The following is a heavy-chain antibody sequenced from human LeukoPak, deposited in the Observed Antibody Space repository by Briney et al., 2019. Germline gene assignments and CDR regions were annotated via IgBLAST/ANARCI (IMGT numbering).Heavy chain of an antibody. CDR3: ARDARYCSSTSCYTP. D-gene: IGHD2-2*01. CDR1: GGTFSSYA. V-gene: IGHV1-69*13. Sequence: SVKVSCKASGGTFSSYAISWVRQAPGQGLEWMGGIIPIFGTANYAQEFQGRVTITADESTSTAYMELSSLRSEDTAVYYCARDARYCSSTSCYTPWGQGTLVTVSS. CDR2: IIPIFGTA. J-gene: IGHJ5*02.